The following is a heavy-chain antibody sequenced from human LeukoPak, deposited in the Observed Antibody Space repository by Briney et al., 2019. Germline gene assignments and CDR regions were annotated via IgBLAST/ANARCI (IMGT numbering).Heavy chain of an antibody. CDR1: GFTFSPYI. CDR3: ARDPRGYSYGLHYFDN. D-gene: IGHD5-18*01. CDR2: IDVDGNT. V-gene: IGHV3-69-1*01. J-gene: IGHJ4*02. Sequence: GGSPRLSCIASGFTFSPYIMNWVRQAPGKGLQWVSSIDVDGNTYYADSVKGRFTISGDNAKNSLSLQMNSLRVEDTAVYYCARDPRGYSYGLHYFDNWGQGTLVLVSS.